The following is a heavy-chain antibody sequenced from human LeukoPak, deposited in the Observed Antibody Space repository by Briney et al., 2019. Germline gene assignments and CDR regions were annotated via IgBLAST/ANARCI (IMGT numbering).Heavy chain of an antibody. J-gene: IGHJ4*02. CDR2: FDPEHGEP. CDR1: GHSLTKLY. CDR3: AVNKFSGPGPFDF. D-gene: IGHD3-10*01. Sequence: ASVKVSCKVSGHSLTKLYTHWVRQTPGKGLEWLGGFDPEHGEPMYAQRFQGRVTVTEDTSTDTAYMELRRLKSEDTAVYYCAVNKFSGPGPFDFWGQGSLVTVSS. V-gene: IGHV1-24*01.